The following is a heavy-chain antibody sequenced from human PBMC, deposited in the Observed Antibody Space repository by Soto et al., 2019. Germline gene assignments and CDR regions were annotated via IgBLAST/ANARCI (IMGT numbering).Heavy chain of an antibody. V-gene: IGHV1-69*02. D-gene: IGHD3-10*01. Sequence: QVQLVQSGAEVKKPGSSVKVSCKASGDTFSFYTLNWVRQAPGQGFEWVGRVNPILAMSSSPHQFQGRVSVFADNSTGTADRELRSRRSDDTAVYYCATSYGSGSSPFDGWCQGTLVTVSS. CDR1: GDTFSFYT. CDR2: VNPILAMS. CDR3: ATSYGSGSSPFDG. J-gene: IGHJ4*02.